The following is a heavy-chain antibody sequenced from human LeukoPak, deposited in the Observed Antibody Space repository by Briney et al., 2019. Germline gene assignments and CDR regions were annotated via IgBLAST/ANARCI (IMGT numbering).Heavy chain of an antibody. CDR3: ARGRGSAAAAGRGRFDP. Sequence: SETLSLTCAVYGGSFSGYYWSWIRQPPGKGLEWIGEINHSGSTNYNPSLKSRVTISVDTSKNQFSLKPSSVTAADTAVYYCARGRGSAAAAGRGRFDPWGQGTLVTVSS. CDR1: GGSFSGYY. J-gene: IGHJ5*02. V-gene: IGHV4-34*01. D-gene: IGHD6-13*01. CDR2: INHSGST.